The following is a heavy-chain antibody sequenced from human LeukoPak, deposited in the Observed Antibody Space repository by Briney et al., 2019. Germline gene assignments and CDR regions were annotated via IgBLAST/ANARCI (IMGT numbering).Heavy chain of an antibody. CDR1: GYTFTGYH. CDR2: INPNSGGT. J-gene: IGHJ5*02. CDR3: ARGRIAAAGTWWFDP. V-gene: IGHV1-2*02. D-gene: IGHD6-13*01. Sequence: ASVKVSCKASGYTFTGYHMHWVRQAPGQGLEWMGWINPNSGGTNYAQKFQGRVTMTRDTSISTAYMELSRLRSDDTAVYYCARGRIAAAGTWWFDPWGQGTLVTVSS.